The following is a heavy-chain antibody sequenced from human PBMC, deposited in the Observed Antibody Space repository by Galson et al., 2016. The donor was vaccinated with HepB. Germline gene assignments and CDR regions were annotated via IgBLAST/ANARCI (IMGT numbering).Heavy chain of an antibody. Sequence: SVKVSCKASGYTFSSYAISWVRQAPGQGLEWMGWISAYNGDQTYAEKLRGRVTLTTDTSSSTAYMELRSLRSDDTAVYYCAREAPRPENEIQVWFATPPRTPYYYGLDVWGQGTTVIVSS. D-gene: IGHD5-18*01. CDR2: ISAYNGDQ. CDR3: AREAPRPENEIQVWFATPPRTPYYYGLDV. J-gene: IGHJ6*02. V-gene: IGHV1-18*01. CDR1: GYTFSSYA.